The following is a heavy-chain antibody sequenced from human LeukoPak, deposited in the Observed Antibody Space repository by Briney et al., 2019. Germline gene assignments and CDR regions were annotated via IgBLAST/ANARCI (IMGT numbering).Heavy chain of an antibody. CDR1: GFTFSSYG. Sequence: PGGSLRLSCAASGFTFSSYGMHWVRQAPGKGLEWVAVISYDGSNKYYADSVKGRFTISRDNSKNTLYLQMNSLRAEDTAVYYCAKDEGDIVVVPAASPDYWGQGTLVTVSS. CDR2: ISYDGSNK. V-gene: IGHV3-30*18. CDR3: AKDEGDIVVVPAASPDY. D-gene: IGHD2-2*01. J-gene: IGHJ4*02.